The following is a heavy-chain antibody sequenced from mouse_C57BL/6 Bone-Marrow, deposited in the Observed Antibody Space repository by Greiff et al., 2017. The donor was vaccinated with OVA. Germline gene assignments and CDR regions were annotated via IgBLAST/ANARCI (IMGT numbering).Heavy chain of an antibody. CDR2: IYPGGGYT. V-gene: IGHV1-63*01. Sequence: ESGAELVRPGTSVKMSCKASGYTFTNYWIGWAKQRPGHGLEWIGDIYPGGGYTNYNEKFKGKATLTADKSSSTAYMQFCSLTSEDSAIYYCARSTTVNAMDYWGQGTSVTVSS. J-gene: IGHJ4*01. CDR3: ARSTTVNAMDY. CDR1: GYTFTNYW. D-gene: IGHD1-1*01.